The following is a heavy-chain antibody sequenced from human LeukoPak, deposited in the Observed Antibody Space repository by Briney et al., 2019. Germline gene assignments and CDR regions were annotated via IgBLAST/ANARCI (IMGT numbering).Heavy chain of an antibody. CDR2: IWYDASNK. CDR3: VRGVGVSRFNYLDP. CDR1: GFTFSSFG. J-gene: IGHJ5*02. V-gene: IGHV3-33*01. D-gene: IGHD1-7*01. Sequence: GGSLRLSCAASGFTFSSFGMHWVRQAPGKGLEWVAVIWYDASNKYYADSVKGRFTIFRDNSKNTLYLQMNSPRDDDTAVYYCVRGVGVSRFNYLDPWGQGTLVIVSS.